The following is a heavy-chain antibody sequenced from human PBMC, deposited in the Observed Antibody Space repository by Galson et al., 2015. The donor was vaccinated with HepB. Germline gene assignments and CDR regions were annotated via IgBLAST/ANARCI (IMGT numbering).Heavy chain of an antibody. CDR3: AREGYSSSWGAFDI. Sequence: SLRLSCATSGFTFSSYGMHWVRQAPGKELEWVAVIWYDGGNKYYADSVKGRFTISRDNSKNTLYLQMNSLRAEDTAVYYCAREGYSSSWGAFDIWGQGTMVTVSS. D-gene: IGHD6-13*01. J-gene: IGHJ3*02. CDR2: IWYDGGNK. CDR1: GFTFSSYG. V-gene: IGHV3-33*01.